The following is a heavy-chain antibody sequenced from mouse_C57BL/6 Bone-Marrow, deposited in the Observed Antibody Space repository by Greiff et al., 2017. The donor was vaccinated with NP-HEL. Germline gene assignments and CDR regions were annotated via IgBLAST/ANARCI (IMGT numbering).Heavy chain of an antibody. CDR2: IRSKSSNYAT. CDR1: GFTFTTYA. CDR3: VRDPGSSSDWYFDV. D-gene: IGHD1-1*01. V-gene: IGHV10-3*01. Sequence: EVQLVESGGGLVQPKGSLKLSCAASGFTFTTYAMHWVRQAPGKGLEWVARIRSKSSNYATYYADSVKDRFTISRDDSQSMLYLQMNNLKTEDTAMYYCVRDPGSSSDWYFDVWGTGTTVTVSS. J-gene: IGHJ1*03.